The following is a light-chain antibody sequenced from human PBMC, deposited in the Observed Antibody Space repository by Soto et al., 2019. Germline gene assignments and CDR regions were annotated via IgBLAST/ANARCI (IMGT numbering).Light chain of an antibody. J-gene: IGLJ2*01. CDR2: EVS. Sequence: QSALTQPASVSGSPGQSITISCTGTSSDVGSYNLVSWYQQHPGKAPKLMIYEVSKRPSGVSNRFSGSKYANTASLTISGLQAEDEADYYYCSYAGSSTLVFGGGTKLTVL. CDR3: CSYAGSSTLV. V-gene: IGLV2-23*02. CDR1: SSDVGSYNL.